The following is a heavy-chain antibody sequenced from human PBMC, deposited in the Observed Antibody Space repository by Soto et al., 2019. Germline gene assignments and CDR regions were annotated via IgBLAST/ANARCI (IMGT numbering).Heavy chain of an antibody. J-gene: IGHJ5*02. Sequence: PGGSLRLSCTASGFTFGDYALSWFRQAPGKGLEWVAFIRSKTFAGTAEYAASVRGRFTIVRDDSEGIAYLQMNGLKTEDTAVYYCSRVLEAPRVGRFEWFGPWGQGTLVTVSS. D-gene: IGHD1-26*01. CDR3: SRVLEAPRVGRFEWFGP. V-gene: IGHV3-49*03. CDR2: IRSKTFAGTA. CDR1: GFTFGDYA.